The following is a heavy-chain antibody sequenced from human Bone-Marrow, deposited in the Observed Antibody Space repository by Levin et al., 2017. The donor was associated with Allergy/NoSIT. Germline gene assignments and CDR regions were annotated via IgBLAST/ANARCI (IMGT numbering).Heavy chain of an antibody. CDR1: GFTFSSYW. V-gene: IGHV3-7*04. CDR2: IKQDGSEK. D-gene: IGHD2-2*01. Sequence: SCAASGFTFSSYWMSWVRQAPGKGLEWVANIKQDGSEKYYVDSVKGRFTISRDNAKNSLYLQMNSLRAEDTAVYYCARDGSVVVVPAAYGMDVWGQGTTVTVSS. CDR3: ARDGSVVVVPAAYGMDV. J-gene: IGHJ6*02.